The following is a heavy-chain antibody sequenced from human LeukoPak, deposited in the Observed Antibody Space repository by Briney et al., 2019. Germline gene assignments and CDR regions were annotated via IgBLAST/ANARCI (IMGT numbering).Heavy chain of an antibody. V-gene: IGHV4-4*02. Sequence: SETLSLTCAVSGGSISSSNWWSWVRQPPGKGLEWIGEIYHSGSTNYNPSLKSRVTISVDTSKNQFSLKLSSVTAADTAVYYCARDPAYGYSSSWYRGIIGSPDWYFDLWGRGTLVTVSS. J-gene: IGHJ2*01. CDR1: GGSISSSNW. CDR2: IYHSGST. CDR3: ARDPAYGYSSSWYRGIIGSPDWYFDL. D-gene: IGHD6-13*01.